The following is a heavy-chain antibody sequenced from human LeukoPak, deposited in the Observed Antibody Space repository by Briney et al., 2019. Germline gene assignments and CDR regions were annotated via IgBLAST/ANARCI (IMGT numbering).Heavy chain of an antibody. CDR1: GFTFSDYY. V-gene: IGHV3-11*04. J-gene: IGHJ4*02. CDR2: ISSSGSTI. D-gene: IGHD2-2*01. CDR3: ARDYYGVPAAFFDH. Sequence: GGSLRLSCAASGFTFSDYYMSWIRQAPGKGLEWASYISSSGSTIYYADSVKGRFTISRDNAKNSLYLQMNSLRAEDTAVYYCARDYYGVPAAFFDHWGQGTLVTVSS.